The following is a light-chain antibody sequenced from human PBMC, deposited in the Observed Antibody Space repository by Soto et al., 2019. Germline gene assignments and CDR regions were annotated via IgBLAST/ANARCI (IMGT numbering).Light chain of an antibody. CDR2: EVS. J-gene: IGLJ1*01. Sequence: QSVPTQPASVSGSPGQSITISCTGTSSDVGSYILVSWYQQHPGKAPKLMIYEVSKRPSGVSNRFSGSKSGNTASLTISGLQAEDEADYYCCPYAGSTWGYVFGTGTKVTVL. V-gene: IGLV2-23*02. CDR3: CPYAGSTWGYV. CDR1: SSDVGSYIL.